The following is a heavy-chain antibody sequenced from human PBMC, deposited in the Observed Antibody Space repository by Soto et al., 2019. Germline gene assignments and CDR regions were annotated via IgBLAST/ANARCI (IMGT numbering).Heavy chain of an antibody. CDR2: LYYSVST. V-gene: IGHV4-59*01. CDR1: GGSISSYY. Sequence: SETLSLTCTVSGGSISSYYWSWIRQHPGKGLEWSGHLYYSVSTNDIPSLNSRATISVYTSKNHFSLKLSSVTAADTAVYYCAREGYGGHFYSYGMDVWGQGTTVTVSS. CDR3: AREGYGGHFYSYGMDV. J-gene: IGHJ6*02. D-gene: IGHD5-18*01.